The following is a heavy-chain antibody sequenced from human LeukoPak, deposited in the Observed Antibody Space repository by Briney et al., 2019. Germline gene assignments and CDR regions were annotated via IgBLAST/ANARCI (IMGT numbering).Heavy chain of an antibody. V-gene: IGHV3-74*01. CDR1: GFTFSSYW. Sequence: GGSLRLSCAASGFTFSSYWMHWVRQAPGKGLVCVSRMNSDGSSTSYADSVKGRFTISRDNAKNTLYLQMNSLRAEDTAVYYCARGHSRYYYDSSGYYYSYWGQGTLVTVSS. CDR3: ARGHSRYYYDSSGYYYSY. J-gene: IGHJ4*02. CDR2: MNSDGSST. D-gene: IGHD3-22*01.